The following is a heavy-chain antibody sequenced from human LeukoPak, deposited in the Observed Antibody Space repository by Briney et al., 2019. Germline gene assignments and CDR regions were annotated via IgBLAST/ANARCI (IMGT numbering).Heavy chain of an antibody. CDR2: ISYDGNNK. CDR1: GFTFSSYG. CDR3: AKERPMGYDFWNEFDY. Sequence: PGGSLRPSCAASGFTFSSYGMHWVRQAPGKGLEWVAVISYDGNNKYYADFVKGRFTISRDNSKNTLYLQMNSLRAEDTAVYYCAKERPMGYDFWNEFDYWGQGTLVTVSS. D-gene: IGHD3-3*01. V-gene: IGHV3-30*18. J-gene: IGHJ4*02.